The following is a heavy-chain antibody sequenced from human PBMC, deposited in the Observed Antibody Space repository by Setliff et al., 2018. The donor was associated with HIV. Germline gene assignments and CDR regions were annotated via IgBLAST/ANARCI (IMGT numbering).Heavy chain of an antibody. CDR1: EYTFTNYY. D-gene: IGHD3-22*01. CDR2: MNPSGGST. CDR3: ARGSDASGYYPIYYYYGMDV. Sequence: SSVKVSCKASEYTFTNYYIHWVRQGPGQGLEWVGIMNPSGGSTTYAQKFQDRVTMTRDTSTSTGYMELRSLRSEDTAVYYCARGSDASGYYPIYYYYGMDVWGQGTTVAVSS. J-gene: IGHJ6*02. V-gene: IGHV1-46*01.